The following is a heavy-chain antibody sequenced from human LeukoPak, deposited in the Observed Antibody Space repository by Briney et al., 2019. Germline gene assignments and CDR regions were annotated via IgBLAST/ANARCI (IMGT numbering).Heavy chain of an antibody. CDR2: INHSGST. V-gene: IGHV4-34*01. J-gene: IGHJ4*02. CDR3: ASLHEGRLDFDY. CDR1: GGSFSGYY. D-gene: IGHD3-9*01. Sequence: SETLSLTCAVYGGSFSGYYWSWIRQPPGKGLEWIGEINHSGSTNYNPSLKSRVTISVDTSKNQFSLELSSVTAADTAVYYCASLHEGRLDFDYWGQGTLVTVSS.